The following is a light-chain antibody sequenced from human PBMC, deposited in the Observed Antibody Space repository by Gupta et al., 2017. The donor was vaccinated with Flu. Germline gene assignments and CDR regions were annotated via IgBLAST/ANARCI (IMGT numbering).Light chain of an antibody. Sequence: GTPLQSPSETANFSCRARQSVRNTLLTWYLQKPGQAPRLLIYGASSRSTGVPDRFSGSGSGTEFTLTISRLEPEDFGVYYCQHDGMSLCTFGQGTKMEIK. CDR3: QHDGMSLCT. CDR1: QSVRNTL. V-gene: IGKV3-20*01. CDR2: GAS. J-gene: IGKJ2*02.